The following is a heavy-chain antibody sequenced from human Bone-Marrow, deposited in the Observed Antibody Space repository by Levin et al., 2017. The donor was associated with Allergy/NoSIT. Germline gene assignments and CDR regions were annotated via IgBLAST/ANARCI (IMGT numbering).Heavy chain of an antibody. D-gene: IGHD3-10*01. CDR1: AASLTIYY. CDR2: IFNSGKT. V-gene: IGHV4-59*01. CDR3: ARGFDGENAFDI. J-gene: IGHJ3*02. Sequence: SETLSLTCSVSAASLTIYYWSWIRQPPGKGLEWIGNIFNSGKTNYNPSLRSRVTISIDTSKVQFSLKLTSVTAADTAVYYCARGFDGENAFDIWGRGTMVTVSS.